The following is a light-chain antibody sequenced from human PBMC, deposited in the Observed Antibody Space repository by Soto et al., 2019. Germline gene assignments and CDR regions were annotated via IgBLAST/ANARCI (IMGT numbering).Light chain of an antibody. V-gene: IGLV2-14*01. CDR3: SSYTSSSTRV. Sequence: QSALTQPASVSGSPGQSITISCTGTSSDIGGYNYVSWYQQYPGKAPKLMIYDVSNRPSGVSNRFSGSKSGNTASLTISGLQAEDEADYYCSSYTSSSTRVFRTGTKVTVL. J-gene: IGLJ1*01. CDR2: DVS. CDR1: SSDIGGYNY.